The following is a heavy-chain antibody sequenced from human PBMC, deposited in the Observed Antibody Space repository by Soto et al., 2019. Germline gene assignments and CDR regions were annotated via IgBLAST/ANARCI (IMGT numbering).Heavy chain of an antibody. CDR3: ARDYRERRGYFYY. Sequence: EVQLVESGGGLVKPGGSLRLSCAASGFTFSSYSMNWVRQAPGKGLEWVSSISSSSSYIYYADSVKGRFTISRDNAKNSLYLQMNSLRAEDTAVYYWARDYRERRGYFYYWGQGTLVTVSS. J-gene: IGHJ4*02. D-gene: IGHD1-1*01. CDR1: GFTFSSYS. V-gene: IGHV3-21*01. CDR2: ISSSSSYI.